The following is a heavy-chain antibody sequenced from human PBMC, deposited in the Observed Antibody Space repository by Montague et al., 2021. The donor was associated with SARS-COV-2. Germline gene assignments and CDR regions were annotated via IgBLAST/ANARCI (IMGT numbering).Heavy chain of an antibody. D-gene: IGHD3-16*01. V-gene: IGHV3-20*04. J-gene: IGHJ6*02. CDR1: GFKFDDSG. CDR3: ARYYVGSFYGLDV. Sequence: SLRLSCAASGFKFDDSGMTWVRQAPGKGLEWVCDINWSADKTTYADSVKGRFTISRDNAKNSLFLQMNSLRAEDTALYYCARYYVGSFYGLDVWGQGTTVCVSS. CDR2: INWSADKT.